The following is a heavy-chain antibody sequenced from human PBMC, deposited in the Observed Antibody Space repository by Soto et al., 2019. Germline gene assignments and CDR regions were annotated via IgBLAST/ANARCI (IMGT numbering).Heavy chain of an antibody. J-gene: IGHJ4*02. CDR1: GFTFSSYW. CDR3: SRYDFWSGPDY. CDR2: INSDGSST. Sequence: GGSLRLSCAASGFTFSSYWMHWVRQAPGKGLVWVSRINSDGSSTSYADSVKGRFTISRDNAKNTLYLQMNGLRAEDTAVYYCSRYDFWSGPDYWGQGTLVTVSS. V-gene: IGHV3-74*01. D-gene: IGHD3-3*01.